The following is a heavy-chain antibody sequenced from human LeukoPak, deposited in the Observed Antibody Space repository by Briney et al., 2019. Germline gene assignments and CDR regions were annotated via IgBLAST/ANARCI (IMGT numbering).Heavy chain of an antibody. V-gene: IGHV3-7*05. CDR3: VRDGSGYDY. CDR1: RFAISNYW. J-gene: IGHJ4*02. D-gene: IGHD6-19*01. Sequence: GGSLRLSGAASRFAISNYWRSWVRQPPGKGQDWVAKINQGGSEKYYLNSVKGRFTISRDNAKNSLYLQMNSLRADDTAIYYSVRDGSGYDYWGQGTLVTVSS. CDR2: INQGGSEK.